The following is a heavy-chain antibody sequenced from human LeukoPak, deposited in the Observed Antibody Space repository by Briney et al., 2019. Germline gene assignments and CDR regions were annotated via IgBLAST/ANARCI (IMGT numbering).Heavy chain of an antibody. J-gene: IGHJ4*02. V-gene: IGHV3-33*01. D-gene: IGHD3-22*01. CDR1: GFTFSSYG. CDR3: ARGNYYDSSGYPAGY. CDR2: IWYDGSNK. Sequence: GGSLRLSCAASGFTFSSYGMHWVRQAPGKGLEWVAVIWYDGSNKYYADSVKGRFTISRDNSKNTLYLQMNSLRAEDTAVYYCARGNYYDSSGYPAGYWGQGTLVTLSS.